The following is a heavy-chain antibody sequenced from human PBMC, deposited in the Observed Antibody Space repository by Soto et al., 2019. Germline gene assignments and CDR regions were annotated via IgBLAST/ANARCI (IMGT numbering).Heavy chain of an antibody. V-gene: IGHV3-23*01. J-gene: IGHJ4*02. CDR2: TSSSGSST. CDR3: AQGLCSAYGPFDY. CDR1: GFTFSSYA. D-gene: IGHD5-12*01. Sequence: EVQLFESGGGLVQPGGSLRLSCAASGFTFSSYATSWVRQAPGKGLEWVSGTSSSGSSTYYAASVKGRFTISRDNSKNTLYLQMNSQSAEDTAVYYCAQGLCSAYGPFDYWGQGNLVTVSS.